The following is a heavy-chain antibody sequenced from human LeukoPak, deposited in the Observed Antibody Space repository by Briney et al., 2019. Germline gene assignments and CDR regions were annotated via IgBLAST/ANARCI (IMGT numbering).Heavy chain of an antibody. J-gene: IGHJ4*02. CDR1: SGSFRGYY. D-gene: IGHD3-10*01. CDR3: ARGHTRITMLRGSRSAYYFDY. V-gene: IGHV4-34*01. CDR2: INHSVGT. Sequence: SETLSLTCFVYSGSFRGYYWSWIRPPPGKGLEWIGEINHSVGTNYNPSLKSRVTMSLDTSKNQFSLKLSSVTAADTAVYYCARGHTRITMLRGSRSAYYFDYWGQGTLVTVSS.